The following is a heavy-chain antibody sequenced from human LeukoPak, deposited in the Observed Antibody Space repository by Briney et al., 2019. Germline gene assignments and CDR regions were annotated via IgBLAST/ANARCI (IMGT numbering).Heavy chain of an antibody. CDR1: GFTFSSYG. D-gene: IGHD3-22*01. CDR2: ISYDGSNK. J-gene: IGHJ5*02. CDR3: AKEPNSSGDNWFDP. Sequence: GRSLRLSCAASGFTFSSYGMHWVRQAPGKGLEWVAVISYDGSNKYYADSVKGRFTISRDNSKNTLYLQMNSLRAEDTAMYFCAKEPNSSGDNWFDPWGQGTLVTVSS. V-gene: IGHV3-30*18.